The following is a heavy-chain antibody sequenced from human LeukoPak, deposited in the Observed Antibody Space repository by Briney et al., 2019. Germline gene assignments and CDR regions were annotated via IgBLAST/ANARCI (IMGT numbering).Heavy chain of an antibody. CDR1: GFTFSGYW. Sequence: PGGSLRLSCAASGFTFSGYWMSWVRQAPGKGLEWVANIKPDGSEKYYVDSVKGRFTISRDNAKNSLYLPMNGLRAEDTAVYYCARDRIQLWSHDYWGQGTLVTVSS. V-gene: IGHV3-7*04. D-gene: IGHD5-18*01. CDR3: ARDRIQLWSHDY. J-gene: IGHJ4*02. CDR2: IKPDGSEK.